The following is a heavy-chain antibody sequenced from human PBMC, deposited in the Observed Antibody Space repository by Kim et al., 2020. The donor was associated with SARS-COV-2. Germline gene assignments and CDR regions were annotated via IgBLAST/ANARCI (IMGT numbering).Heavy chain of an antibody. D-gene: IGHD6-19*01. CDR2: IYYSGST. V-gene: IGHV4-59*01. Sequence: SETLSLTCTVSGGSISSYYWSWIRQPPGKGLEWIGYIYYSGSTNYNPSLKSRVTISVDTSKNQFSLKLSSVTAADTAVYYCARRIAVAGPQRGYYYYYGMDVWGQGTTVTVSS. CDR3: ARRIAVAGPQRGYYYYYGMDV. CDR1: GGSISSYY. J-gene: IGHJ6*02.